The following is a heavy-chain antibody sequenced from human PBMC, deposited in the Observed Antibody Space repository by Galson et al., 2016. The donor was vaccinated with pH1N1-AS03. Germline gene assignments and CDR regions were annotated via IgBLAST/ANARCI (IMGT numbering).Heavy chain of an antibody. J-gene: IGHJ4*02. CDR3: AGGQVSYANYWFPPPDY. CDR2: ISGNGFST. V-gene: IGHV3-64*01. Sequence: SLRLSCAVGGFTFSSYAMFWLRQAPGKGLEYVSAISGNGFSTYYANSVKDRFTVSRDNSKNTLYLQMGSLRVEDLAVYYCAGGQVSYANYWFPPPDYWGQGTLVTVSS. D-gene: IGHD4/OR15-4a*01. CDR1: GFTFSSYA.